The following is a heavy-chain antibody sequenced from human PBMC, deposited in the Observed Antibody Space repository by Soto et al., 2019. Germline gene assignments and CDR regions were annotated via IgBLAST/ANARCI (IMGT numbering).Heavy chain of an antibody. CDR2: IIPVFGTV. J-gene: IGHJ6*02. CDR3: SRGDATKIVVTTYYGMDV. V-gene: IGHV1-69*12. Sequence: QVQLVQSGAEVKKPGSSVRVSCKASGGTLRNYGISWVRQAPGQGLEWMGGIIPVFGTVNYAQKFQGRVTITADESTSTVYMDVTSLRSEDTAVYYCSRGDATKIVVTTYYGMDVWGQGTTVTVSS. D-gene: IGHD4-17*01. CDR1: GGTLRNYG.